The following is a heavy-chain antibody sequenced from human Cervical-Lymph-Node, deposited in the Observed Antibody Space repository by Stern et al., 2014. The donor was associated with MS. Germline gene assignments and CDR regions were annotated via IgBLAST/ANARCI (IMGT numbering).Heavy chain of an antibody. V-gene: IGHV5-51*01. CDR2: IYPGDSDT. J-gene: IGHJ4*02. D-gene: IGHD3-3*01. Sequence: EVQLLESGAEVKKPGESLKISCKGSGYTFTNYWIGWVRQVPGKGLEWMGIIYPGDSDTRYSPSFQGQVTFSVDKSISTAYLQWSSLKASDTAIYYCARAFTTPSYFDYWGQGTLVTVSS. CDR1: GYTFTNYW. CDR3: ARAFTTPSYFDY.